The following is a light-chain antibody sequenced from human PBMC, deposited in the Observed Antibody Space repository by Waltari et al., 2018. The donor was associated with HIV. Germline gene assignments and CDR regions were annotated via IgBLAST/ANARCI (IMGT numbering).Light chain of an antibody. V-gene: IGLV1-40*01. Sequence: QSVLTQPPSVSGAPGQRVTISCTGHRSTIGAGYDVPWYQQLPGTAPTLLIYGSSNRPSGVPDRFSGSKSGTSASLAITGLQAEDEADYYCQSYDSSLSDVVFGGGTKLTVL. J-gene: IGLJ2*01. CDR3: QSYDSSLSDVV. CDR2: GSS. CDR1: RSTIGAGYD.